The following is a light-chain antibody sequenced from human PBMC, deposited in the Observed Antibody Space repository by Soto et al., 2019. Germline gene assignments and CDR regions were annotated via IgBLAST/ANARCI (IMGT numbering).Light chain of an antibody. V-gene: IGKV1-5*03. J-gene: IGKJ1*01. CDR2: KAS. Sequence: DIQMTQSPSTLSACVGDRVTITCRASQSIRNWLAWYQQKPGQAPKLLIYKASTLQSGVPSRFSGSGSGTEFTLAISSLQPDDCATYYCQQYNDNWTFGQGTKVEIK. CDR3: QQYNDNWT. CDR1: QSIRNW.